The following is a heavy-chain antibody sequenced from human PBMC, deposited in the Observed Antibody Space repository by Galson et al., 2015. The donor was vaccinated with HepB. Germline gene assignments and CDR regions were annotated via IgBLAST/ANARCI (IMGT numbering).Heavy chain of an antibody. CDR2: ISTYNGNT. Sequence: KVSCKASGYSFTSHGINWVRQAPGQGLEWMGWISTYNGNTKYSQKLQGRVTMTTDPSTNTAYMELRSLRSDDTAVYYCAREGLYYDFWSGYESYYYYMDVWGKGTTVTVSS. J-gene: IGHJ6*03. CDR3: AREGLYYDFWSGYESYYYYMDV. V-gene: IGHV1-18*01. D-gene: IGHD3-3*01. CDR1: GYSFTSHG.